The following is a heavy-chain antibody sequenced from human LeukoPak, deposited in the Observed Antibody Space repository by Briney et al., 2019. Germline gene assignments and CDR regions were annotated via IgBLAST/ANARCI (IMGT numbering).Heavy chain of an antibody. CDR3: AREWRYYYGSGSYSTFDY. D-gene: IGHD3-10*01. CDR2: INPNSGGT. Sequence: ASVKVSCTASGYTFTGYYMHWVRQAPGQGPEWMGWINPNSGGTNYAQKFQGWVTMTRDTSISTAYMELSRLRSDDTAVYYCAREWRYYYGSGSYSTFDYWGQGTLVTVSS. V-gene: IGHV1-2*04. CDR1: GYTFTGYY. J-gene: IGHJ4*02.